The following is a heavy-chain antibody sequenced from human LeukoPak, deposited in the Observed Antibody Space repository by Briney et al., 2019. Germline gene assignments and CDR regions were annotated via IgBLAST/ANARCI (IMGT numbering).Heavy chain of an antibody. CDR3: ARDSGDGYNYLDY. Sequence: SVKVSCKASGGTFSSYAISWVRQAPGQGLGWMGGIIPIFGTANYAQKFQGRVTITADESTSTAYMELSSLRSEDTAVYYCARDSGDGYNYLDYWGQGTLVTVSS. V-gene: IGHV1-69*01. J-gene: IGHJ4*02. CDR1: GGTFSSYA. D-gene: IGHD5-24*01. CDR2: IIPIFGTA.